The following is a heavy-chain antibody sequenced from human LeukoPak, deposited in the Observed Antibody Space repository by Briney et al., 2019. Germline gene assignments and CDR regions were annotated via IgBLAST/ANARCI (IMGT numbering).Heavy chain of an antibody. D-gene: IGHD1-1*01. CDR1: GGSFSGYY. CDR3: ARRNDDYQYYGMDV. V-gene: IGHV4-34*01. CDR2: INHSGST. J-gene: IGHJ6*02. Sequence: SGTLSLTCAVYGGSFSGYYWSWIRQPPGKGLEWIGEINHSGSTNYNPSLKSRVTISVDTSKNQFSLKLSSVTAADTAVYYCARRNDDYQYYGMDVWGQGTTVTVSS.